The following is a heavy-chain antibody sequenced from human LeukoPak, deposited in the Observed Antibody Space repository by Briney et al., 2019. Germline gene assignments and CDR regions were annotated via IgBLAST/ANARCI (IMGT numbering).Heavy chain of an antibody. CDR1: GGTFSSYA. V-gene: IGHV1-69*13. J-gene: IGHJ4*02. CDR2: IIPIFGTA. D-gene: IGHD6-13*01. CDR3: ARDFSPYSSSWYFDY. Sequence: SVKVSCKASGGTFSSYAISWVRQAPGQGLEWMGGIIPIFGTANYAQKFQGRVTVTADESTSTAYMELSSLRSEDTAVYYCARDFSPYSSSWYFDYWGQGTLVTVSS.